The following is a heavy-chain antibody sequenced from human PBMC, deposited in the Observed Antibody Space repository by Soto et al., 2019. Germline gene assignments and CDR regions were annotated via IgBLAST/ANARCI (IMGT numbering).Heavy chain of an antibody. V-gene: IGHV2-70*11. D-gene: IGHD6-13*01. J-gene: IGHJ4*02. Sequence: SGPTLVNPTQTLTLTCTFSGFSLSTSGMCVSWIRQPPGKALEWLARIDWDDDKYYSTSLKTRLTISKDTSKNQVVLTMTNMDPVDTATYYCARITIAAAGTSPFDYWGQGTLVTVSS. CDR3: ARITIAAAGTSPFDY. CDR1: GFSLSTSGMC. CDR2: IDWDDDK.